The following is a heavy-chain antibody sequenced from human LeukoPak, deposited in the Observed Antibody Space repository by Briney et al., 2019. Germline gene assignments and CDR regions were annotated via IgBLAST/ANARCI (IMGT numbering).Heavy chain of an antibody. V-gene: IGHV3-21*04. D-gene: IGHD6-13*01. Sequence: KTGGSLRLSCAASGFTFSSYSMNWVRQAPGKGLEWVSSISSSSSYIYYADSVKGRFTISRDNAKNSLYLQMNSLRAEDTAVYYCAKDIDPSPYRSSWNYWGQGTLVTVSS. CDR2: ISSSSSYI. CDR1: GFTFSSYS. CDR3: AKDIDPSPYRSSWNY. J-gene: IGHJ4*02.